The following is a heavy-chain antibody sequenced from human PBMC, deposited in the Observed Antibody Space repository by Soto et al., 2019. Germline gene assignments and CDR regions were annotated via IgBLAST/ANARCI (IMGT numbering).Heavy chain of an antibody. J-gene: IGHJ3*01. D-gene: IGHD7-27*01. CDR3: ARKILTGDHSGTFDL. CDR1: DFAFGSHT. Sequence: GGSLRLSCAASDFAFGSHTMAWVRQAPGKGLEWVSSISSATTYILYVDSVGGRFTISRDNAKKSLFLQMDSLTADDTAVYFCARKILTGDHSGTFDLWGQGTMVTVSS. V-gene: IGHV3-21*01. CDR2: ISSATTYI.